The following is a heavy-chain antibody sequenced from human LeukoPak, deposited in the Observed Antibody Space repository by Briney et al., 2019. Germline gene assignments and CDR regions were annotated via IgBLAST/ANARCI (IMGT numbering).Heavy chain of an antibody. CDR3: AKRAVGLTFDY. CDR1: GLTFSTYA. D-gene: IGHD1-26*01. CDR2: ISSSGVST. Sequence: GGSLRLSCAASGLTFSTYAMSWVRQAPGKGLEWVSMISSSGVSTYYAGSVEGRFTISRDNSKNTLYLQMNCLRVEDTAVYYCAKRAVGLTFDYWGQGTLASVSS. J-gene: IGHJ4*02. V-gene: IGHV3-23*01.